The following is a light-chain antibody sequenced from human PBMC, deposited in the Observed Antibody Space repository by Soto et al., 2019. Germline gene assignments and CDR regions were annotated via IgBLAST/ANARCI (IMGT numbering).Light chain of an antibody. CDR1: QDIRSS. CDR2: TVS. Sequence: DIPLTQSPSFLSASVGDRLTITCRASQDIRSSLAWYQQKPGKAPNLLIYTVSTLQSGVPSRFSGSRSGTEFTVTISSLQPEDFATYYCQQFNSSPCSFGGGTKVEI. CDR3: QQFNSSPCS. J-gene: IGKJ4*01. V-gene: IGKV1-9*01.